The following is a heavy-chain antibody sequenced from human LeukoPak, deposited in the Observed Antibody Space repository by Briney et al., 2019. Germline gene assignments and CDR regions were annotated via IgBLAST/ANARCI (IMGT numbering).Heavy chain of an antibody. CDR3: ARENITMVRGVIWYYGMDV. D-gene: IGHD3-10*01. Sequence: GGSLRLSCAASGFTFSIYWMSWVRQAPGKGLEWVSYISSSSTIIYYADSVKGRFTISRDNAKNSLHLQMNSLRAEDTAVYYCARENITMVRGVIWYYGMDVWGQGTTVTVSS. CDR1: GFTFSIYW. J-gene: IGHJ6*02. V-gene: IGHV3-48*04. CDR2: ISSSSTII.